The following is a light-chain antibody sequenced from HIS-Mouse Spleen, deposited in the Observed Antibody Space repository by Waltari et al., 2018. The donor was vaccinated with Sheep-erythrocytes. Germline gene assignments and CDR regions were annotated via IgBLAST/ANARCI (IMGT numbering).Light chain of an antibody. CDR3: QAWDSSTAV. CDR1: SSDVGGYNY. Sequence: QSALTQPRSVSGSPGQSVTISCTGTSSDVGGYNYVSWYQQHPGKAPKIMIYDLSKRTSGFPERFSGSYTGNTASLTMSGTQAMDEADYYCQAWDSSTAVFGGGTKLTVL. CDR2: DLS. V-gene: IGLV2-11*01. J-gene: IGLJ2*01.